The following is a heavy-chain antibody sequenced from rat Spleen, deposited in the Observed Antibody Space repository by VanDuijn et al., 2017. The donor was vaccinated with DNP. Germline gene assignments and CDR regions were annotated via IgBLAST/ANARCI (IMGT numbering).Heavy chain of an antibody. V-gene: IGHV5S10*01. D-gene: IGHD1-4*01. Sequence: EVQLVESGGGLVQPGRSLKLSCAASGFTFSYYGMAWVRQAPKKGLEWVATIIYDGSRTYYRDSVKGRFTISRDNANRTLYLQMDSLRSEDTATYYCATSPGPNWFAYWGQGTLVTVSS. CDR2: IIYDGSRT. CDR3: ATSPGPNWFAY. J-gene: IGHJ3*01. CDR1: GFTFSYYG.